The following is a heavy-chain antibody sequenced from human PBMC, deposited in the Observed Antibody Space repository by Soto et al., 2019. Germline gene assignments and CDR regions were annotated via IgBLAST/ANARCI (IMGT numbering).Heavy chain of an antibody. CDR2: IYYSGST. Sequence: QVQLQESGPGLVKPSQTLSLTCTVSGGSISSGGYYWSWIRQHPGKGLEWIGYIYYSGSTYYNPALTSRVTIAGDTSKNQFSLKLSSVTAADTAVYYCARVGGINWFDPWGQGTLVTVSS. D-gene: IGHD3-16*01. CDR3: ARVGGINWFDP. J-gene: IGHJ5*02. CDR1: GGSISSGGYY. V-gene: IGHV4-31*03.